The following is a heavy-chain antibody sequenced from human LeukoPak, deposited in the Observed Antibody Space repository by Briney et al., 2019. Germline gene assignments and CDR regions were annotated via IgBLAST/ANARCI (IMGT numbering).Heavy chain of an antibody. CDR1: GYTFTNYG. D-gene: IGHD5-12*01. J-gene: IGHJ4*02. CDR2: INTNTGDP. CDR3: VRDRVATRVAFDY. Sequence: ASVKVSCKASGYTFTNYGMNWVRQAPGQGLEWIGWINTNTGDPTYAQLFTGRFVFSLDTSVSTAYLQISSLKAEDTAVYYCVRDRVATRVAFDYWGQGTLVTVSS. V-gene: IGHV7-4-1*02.